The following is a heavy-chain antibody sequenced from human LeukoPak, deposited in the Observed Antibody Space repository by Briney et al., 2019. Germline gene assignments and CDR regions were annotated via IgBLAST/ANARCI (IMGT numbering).Heavy chain of an antibody. CDR3: ARHNYNILTGYYKGRWFDP. D-gene: IGHD3-9*01. Sequence: ASVKVSCKASGYTFTSYGISWVRQAPGRGLEWMGWISAYNGNTKYAQKFQGRVTMTTDTSTSTAYMELRSLRSDDTAFYYCARHNYNILTGYYKGRWFDPWGQGTLVTVSS. J-gene: IGHJ5*02. CDR2: ISAYNGNT. V-gene: IGHV1-18*01. CDR1: GYTFTSYG.